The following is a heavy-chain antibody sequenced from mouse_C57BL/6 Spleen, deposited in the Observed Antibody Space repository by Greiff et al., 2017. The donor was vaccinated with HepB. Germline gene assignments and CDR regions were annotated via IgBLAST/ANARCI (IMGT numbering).Heavy chain of an antibody. CDR3: ATGGSYYYGSSYSFDY. CDR1: GYTFTGYW. J-gene: IGHJ2*01. Sequence: VKLQQSGAELMKPGASVKLSCKATGYTFTGYWIEWVKQRPGHGLEWIGEILPGSGSTNYNEKFKGKATFTADTSSNTAYMQLSSLTTEDSAIYYCATGGSYYYGSSYSFDYWGQGTTLTVSS. V-gene: IGHV1-9*01. CDR2: ILPGSGST. D-gene: IGHD1-1*01.